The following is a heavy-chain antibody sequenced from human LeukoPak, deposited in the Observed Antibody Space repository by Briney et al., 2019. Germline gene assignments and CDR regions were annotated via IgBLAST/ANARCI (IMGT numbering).Heavy chain of an antibody. Sequence: GGSLRLSCAASGFTFSSYWMSWVRQAPGKGLERVANIKQDGSEKYYVDSVKGRFTISRDNAKNSLYLQMNSLRAEDTAVYYCATSAADIVVVPAAKEWTYFDYWGQGTLVTVSS. J-gene: IGHJ4*02. V-gene: IGHV3-7*01. D-gene: IGHD2-2*01. CDR2: IKQDGSEK. CDR3: ATSAADIVVVPAAKEWTYFDY. CDR1: GFTFSSYW.